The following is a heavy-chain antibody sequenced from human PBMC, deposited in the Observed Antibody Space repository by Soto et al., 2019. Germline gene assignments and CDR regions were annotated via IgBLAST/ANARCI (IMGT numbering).Heavy chain of an antibody. CDR1: GGTFSSYA. CDR3: ARELGTGDSLAGDY. CDR2: IIPIFGTA. J-gene: IGHJ1*01. D-gene: IGHD7-27*01. Sequence: QVQLVQSGAEVKKPGSSVKVSCKASGGTFSSYAISWVRQAPGQGLEWMGGIIPIFGTANYAQTFQGRVAITADESTSTAYIELSSLRSENTTVYYCARELGTGDSLAGDYRGKGTPVIVSS. V-gene: IGHV1-69*01.